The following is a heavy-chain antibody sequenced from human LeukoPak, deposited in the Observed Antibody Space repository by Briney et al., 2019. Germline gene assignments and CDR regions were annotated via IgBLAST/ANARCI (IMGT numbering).Heavy chain of an antibody. CDR3: ARAVRYYDILTGYSYYFDY. D-gene: IGHD3-9*01. CDR2: ITSSGSTI. V-gene: IGHV3-48*03. Sequence: GGSLTLSCAASGFTFSSYEMNWVRQAPGKGLEWVSYITSSGSTIYYADSVKGRFTISRDNAKYSLYLQMNSLRAEDTAVYYCARAVRYYDILTGYSYYFDYWGQGTLVTVSS. CDR1: GFTFSSYE. J-gene: IGHJ4*02.